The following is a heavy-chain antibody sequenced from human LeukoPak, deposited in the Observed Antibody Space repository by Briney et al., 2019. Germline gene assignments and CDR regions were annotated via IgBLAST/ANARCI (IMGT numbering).Heavy chain of an antibody. Sequence: SETLSLTCAVYGGSFSGYYWSWIRQPPGKGLEWIGEINHSGSTNYNPSLKSRFTISVDTSKNQFSLKLSSVTAADTAVYYCARGFFSVGYLDVWGQGTTVTVSS. J-gene: IGHJ6*02. CDR2: INHSGST. D-gene: IGHD2-2*03. CDR1: GGSFSGYY. CDR3: ARGFFSVGYLDV. V-gene: IGHV4-34*01.